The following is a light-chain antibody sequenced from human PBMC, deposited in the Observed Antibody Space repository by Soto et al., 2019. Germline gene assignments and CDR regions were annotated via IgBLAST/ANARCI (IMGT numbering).Light chain of an antibody. CDR2: GAS. V-gene: IGKV1-9*01. J-gene: IGKJ4*01. CDR1: QDISPF. Sequence: DIQLTQSPSFLSASVGDRVTITCRASQDISPFLPWYQQTQGKTPNLLIYGASPLESGVSSRFSGSGSGTEFTLTISSLQPEDFASYYCLQLHSYPLTFGGGTKVEIK. CDR3: LQLHSYPLT.